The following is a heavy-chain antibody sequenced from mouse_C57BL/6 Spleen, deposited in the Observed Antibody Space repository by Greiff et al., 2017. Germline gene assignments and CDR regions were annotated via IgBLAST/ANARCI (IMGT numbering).Heavy chain of an antibody. CDR3: ARNTIVTYYYAMDY. V-gene: IGHV2-2*01. D-gene: IGHD2-5*01. J-gene: IGHJ4*01. CDR2: IWSGGST. CDR1: GFSLTSYG. Sequence: VKLMESGPGLVQPSQSLSITCTVSGFSLTSYGVHWVRQSPGKGLEWLGVIWSGGSTDYHAAFISRLSISKDNSKSQVFFKMNSLQADDTAIYYCARNTIVTYYYAMDYWGQGTSVTVSS.